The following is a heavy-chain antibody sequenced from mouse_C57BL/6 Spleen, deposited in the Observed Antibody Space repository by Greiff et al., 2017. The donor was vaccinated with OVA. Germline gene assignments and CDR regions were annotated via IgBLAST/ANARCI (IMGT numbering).Heavy chain of an antibody. D-gene: IGHD4-1*01. CDR2: IDPENGDT. Sequence: EVKVVESGAELVRPGASVKLSCTASGFNIKDDYMHWVKQRPEQGLEWIGWIDPENGDTEYASKFQGKATITADTSSNTAYLQLSSLTSEDTAVYYCSTKGSNSYFDYWGQGTTLTVSS. J-gene: IGHJ2*01. CDR1: GFNIKDDY. CDR3: STKGSNSYFDY. V-gene: IGHV14-4*01.